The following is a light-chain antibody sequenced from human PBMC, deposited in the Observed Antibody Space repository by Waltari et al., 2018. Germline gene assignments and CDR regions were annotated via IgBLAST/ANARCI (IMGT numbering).Light chain of an antibody. CDR3: QQRITWPIT. CDR2: DTS. Sequence: EIVLTQSPGTLSLSPGERATLSCRASQSVSSYLAWYQQKPGQAPRLRIYDTSNRATGIPARFSGSGSGTDFTLTISSLEPEDFAVYHCQQRITWPITFGQGTRLEIK. CDR1: QSVSSY. V-gene: IGKV3-11*01. J-gene: IGKJ5*01.